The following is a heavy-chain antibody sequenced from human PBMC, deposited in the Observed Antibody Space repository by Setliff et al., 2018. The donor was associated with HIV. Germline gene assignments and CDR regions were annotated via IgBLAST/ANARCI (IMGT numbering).Heavy chain of an antibody. CDR1: GGTFSSYA. J-gene: IGHJ6*03. Sequence: GASVKVSCKASGGTFSSYAIYWVRQAPGQGLEWMGWINPNSGGTNYAQKFQGRVTMTRDTSISTAYMELSRLRSDDTAVYYCARDARHSSSSRTHGYYYYYYMDVWGKGTTVTVSS. CDR3: ARDARHSSSSRTHGYYYYYYMDV. V-gene: IGHV1-2*02. D-gene: IGHD6-6*01. CDR2: INPNSGGT.